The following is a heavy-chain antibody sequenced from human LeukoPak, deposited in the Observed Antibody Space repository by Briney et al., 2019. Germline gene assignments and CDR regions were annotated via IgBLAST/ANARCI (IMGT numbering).Heavy chain of an antibody. CDR1: GFSFTTYW. V-gene: IGHV3-7*01. Sequence: GESLRLSCAASGFSFTTYWMSWVRKAPGKGQDLVANIKQDGTEKYYVDSVKGRFTISRDNAKNSLYLQMNSLRVEDTAVYYCAKLARYFYGSETYYFFEHWGQGTPVTASS. CDR3: AKLARYFYGSETYYFFEH. CDR2: IKQDGTEK. J-gene: IGHJ4*02. D-gene: IGHD3-10*01.